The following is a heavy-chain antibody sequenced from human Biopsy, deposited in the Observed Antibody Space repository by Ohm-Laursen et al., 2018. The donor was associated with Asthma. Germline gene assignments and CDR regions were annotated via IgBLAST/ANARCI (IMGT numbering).Heavy chain of an antibody. D-gene: IGHD3-16*01. CDR3: ARRGGVRRYFDY. J-gene: IGHJ4*02. CDR1: GGSISSGAYY. Sequence: SETLSLTCTVSGGSISSGAYYWSWVRQPPGKGLEWIGYIYYIGSTYYNPSLKSRVAISLDTSKNQFSLKLSSVTAADTAGYFCARRGGVRRYFDYWGQGTLVTVSS. CDR2: IYYIGST. V-gene: IGHV4-30-4*01.